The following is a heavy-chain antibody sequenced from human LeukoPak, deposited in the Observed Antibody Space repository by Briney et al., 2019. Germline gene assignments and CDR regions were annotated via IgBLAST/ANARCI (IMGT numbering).Heavy chain of an antibody. D-gene: IGHD1-26*01. CDR2: MNPNSGNT. CDR3: ARDRRIVGATTSGMDV. CDR1: GYTFTSYD. V-gene: IGHV1-8*01. J-gene: IGHJ6*02. Sequence: ASVKVSCKASGYTFTSYDINWVRQATGRGLEWMGWMNPNSGNTGYAQKFQGRVTMTRNTSISTAYMELSSLRSEDTAVYYCARDRRIVGATTSGMDVWGQGTTVTVSS.